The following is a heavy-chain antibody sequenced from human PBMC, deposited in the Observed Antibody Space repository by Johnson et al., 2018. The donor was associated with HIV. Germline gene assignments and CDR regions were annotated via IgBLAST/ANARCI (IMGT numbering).Heavy chain of an antibody. CDR3: AKDKI. CDR1: GFTFSRCG. V-gene: IGHV3-30*18. Sequence: QVQLVESGGGVVQPGTSLRLSCAASGFTFSRCGMHWVRQAPGKGLEWVTVISYDGTNEYYADSVKGRFTISRDNSKNTPYLQMNSLRAEDTAVYYCAKDKIWGQGTMVTVSS. J-gene: IGHJ3*02. CDR2: ISYDGTNE.